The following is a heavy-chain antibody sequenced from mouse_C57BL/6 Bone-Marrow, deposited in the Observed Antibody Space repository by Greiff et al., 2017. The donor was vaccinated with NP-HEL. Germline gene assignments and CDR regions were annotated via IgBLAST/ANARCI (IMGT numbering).Heavy chain of an antibody. J-gene: IGHJ3*01. CDR2: ISDGGSYT. CDR3: ARDGGLRFAY. V-gene: IGHV5-4*01. Sequence: EVMLVESGGGLVKPGGSLKLSCAASGFTFSSYAMSWVRQTPEKRLEWVATISDGGSYTYYPDNVKGRFTISRDNAKNNLYLQMSHLKSEDTAMYYCARDGGLRFAYWGQGTLVTVSA. D-gene: IGHD2-4*01. CDR1: GFTFSSYA.